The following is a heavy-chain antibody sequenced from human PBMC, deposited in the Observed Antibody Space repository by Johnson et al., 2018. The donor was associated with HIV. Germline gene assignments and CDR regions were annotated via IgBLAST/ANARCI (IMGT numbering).Heavy chain of an antibody. V-gene: IGHV3-11*04. CDR2: ISSSGSTI. J-gene: IGHJ3*02. CDR1: GFTFSDYY. Sequence: VQLVESGGGLVQPGGSLRLSCAASGFTFSDYYMSWIRQAPGKGLEWVSYISSSGSTIYYADSVKGRFTISRDNSKSTLILQMNGLKDEDTAIYYCARELRGPDAFDIWGQGTMVTVSS. CDR3: ARELRGPDAFDI.